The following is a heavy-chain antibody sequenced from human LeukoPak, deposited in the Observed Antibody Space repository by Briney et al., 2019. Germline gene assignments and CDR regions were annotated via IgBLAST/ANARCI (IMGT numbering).Heavy chain of an antibody. CDR3: ATLAKGVNFDL. D-gene: IGHD3-16*01. Sequence: GGSLRLSSAASGFTFSSYDMHWVRQAPGKGLEWVAVISYDGSNKYYADSVKGRFTISRDNSKNTLYLQMNSLRAEDTAVYYCATLAKGVNFDLWGRGTLVTVSS. CDR1: GFTFSSYD. J-gene: IGHJ2*01. V-gene: IGHV3-30*03. CDR2: ISYDGSNK.